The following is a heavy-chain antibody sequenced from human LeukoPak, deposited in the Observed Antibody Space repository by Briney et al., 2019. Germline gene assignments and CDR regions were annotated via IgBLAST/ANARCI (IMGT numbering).Heavy chain of an antibody. Sequence: SVKVSCKASGGTFSSYAISCVRQAPGQGLEWMGRIIPILGIVNYAEKYKGRVTITADKYTSTGYVELSSLRSEDTVVYCCARDWNYDILTGYDSWGQGTLVTVSS. D-gene: IGHD3-9*01. CDR3: ARDWNYDILTGYDS. J-gene: IGHJ4*02. V-gene: IGHV1-69*04. CDR1: GGTFSSYA. CDR2: IIPILGIV.